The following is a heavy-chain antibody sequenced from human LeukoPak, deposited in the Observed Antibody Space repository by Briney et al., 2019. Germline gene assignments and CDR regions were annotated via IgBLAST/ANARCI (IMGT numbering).Heavy chain of an antibody. CDR3: APVGGSYRQGIDNNWFDP. J-gene: IGHJ5*02. V-gene: IGHV1-24*01. CDR2: FDPEDGET. CDR1: GYTLTELS. Sequence: ASVTVSFKFSGYTLTELSMHWVRPAPGKGLEWMGGFDPEDGETIYAQKFQGRVTMTEDTSTDTAYMELSSLRSEDTAVYYCAPVGGSYRQGIDNNWFDPWGQGTLVTVSS. D-gene: IGHD1-26*01.